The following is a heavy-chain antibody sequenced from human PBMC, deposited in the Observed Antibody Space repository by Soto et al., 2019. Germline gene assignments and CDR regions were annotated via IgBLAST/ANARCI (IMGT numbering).Heavy chain of an antibody. CDR3: AKDSFDCSSTSCYGLGYYYYGMDV. CDR2: ISYDGSNK. D-gene: IGHD2-2*01. V-gene: IGHV3-30*18. Sequence: PGGSPRLSCAASGFTFSSYGMHWVRQAPGKGLEWVAVISYDGSNKYYADSVKGRFTISRDNYKNTLYLQMNSLRAEGTAVYYCAKDSFDCSSTSCYGLGYYYYGMDVWGQGTTVTVSS. CDR1: GFTFSSYG. J-gene: IGHJ6*02.